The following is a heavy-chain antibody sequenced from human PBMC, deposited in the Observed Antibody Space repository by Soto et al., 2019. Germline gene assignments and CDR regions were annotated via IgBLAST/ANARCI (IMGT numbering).Heavy chain of an antibody. CDR2: IYYSGST. J-gene: IGHJ4*02. D-gene: IGHD3-22*01. CDR3: ARSYYDSSAYYPYYFDY. Sequence: QVHLQESGPGLVKPSQTLSLTCTVSGGSISSGGYYWSWIRQHPGKGLEWIGYIYYSGSTYYNPSLKSRVTISVDTSKNQFSLKLSSVTAADTAVYYCARSYYDSSAYYPYYFDYWGQGALVTVSS. V-gene: IGHV4-31*03. CDR1: GGSISSGGYY.